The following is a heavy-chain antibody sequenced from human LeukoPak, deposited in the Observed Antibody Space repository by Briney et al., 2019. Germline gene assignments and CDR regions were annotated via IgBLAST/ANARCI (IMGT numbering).Heavy chain of an antibody. Sequence: SETLSLTCTVSGGSISSSSYYWGWIRQPPGKGLEWIGSIYYSGSTYYNPSLKSRVTISVDTSKNQFSLKLSSVTAADTAVYYCARDGLNYDILTGYSNHDAFDIWGQGTMVTVSS. CDR1: GGSISSSSYY. CDR3: ARDGLNYDILTGYSNHDAFDI. D-gene: IGHD3-9*01. CDR2: IYYSGST. V-gene: IGHV4-39*07. J-gene: IGHJ3*02.